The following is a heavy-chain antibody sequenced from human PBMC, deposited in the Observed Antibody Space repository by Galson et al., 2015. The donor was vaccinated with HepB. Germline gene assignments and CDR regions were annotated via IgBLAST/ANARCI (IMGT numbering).Heavy chain of an antibody. V-gene: IGHV3-74*01. CDR2: INGDGSIR. Sequence: LRLSCAVSGSTFRDYWINWVRQAPGKGLVWVSRINGDGSIRNYADAVKGRFTISRDNAKNTLYLQMSSLTAEDTAVYYCAKEDYDLLTGYRYYNYGMDVWGQGTTVTVAS. J-gene: IGHJ6*02. D-gene: IGHD3-9*01. CDR1: GSTFRDYW. CDR3: AKEDYDLLTGYRYYNYGMDV.